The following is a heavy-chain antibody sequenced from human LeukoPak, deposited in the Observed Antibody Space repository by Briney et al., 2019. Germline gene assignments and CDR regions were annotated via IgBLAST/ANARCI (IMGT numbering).Heavy chain of an antibody. CDR2: INHSGST. J-gene: IGHJ4*02. V-gene: IGHV4-34*01. D-gene: IGHD4-23*01. CDR1: GGSFSGYY. CDR3: ARGPTVVHYYFDY. Sequence: PSETLSLTCAVYGGSFSGYYWSWIRQPPGKGLEWIGEINHSGSTNYNPSLKSRVTISVDTSKNQFSLKLSSVTAADTAVYYCARGPTVVHYYFDYWGQGTLVTVSS.